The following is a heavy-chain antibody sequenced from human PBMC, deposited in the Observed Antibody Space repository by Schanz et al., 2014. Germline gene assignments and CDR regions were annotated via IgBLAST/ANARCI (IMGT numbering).Heavy chain of an antibody. CDR1: GYTPFTDYY. J-gene: IGHJ6*03. CDR3: ARLGTGMAVAGSVIDSYYYYMDV. V-gene: IGHV1-2*04. CDR2: INPNSGTT. Sequence: VQLVQSGAEVKKPGASVKVSCKASGYTPFTDYYIHWVRQAPGQGLEWMGWINPNSGTTNYAQKFQGWVTMTRDTSISTAYMELSRLKSDDTAVYYCARLGTGMAVAGSVIDSYYYYMDVWGEGTTVTGSS. D-gene: IGHD6-19*01.